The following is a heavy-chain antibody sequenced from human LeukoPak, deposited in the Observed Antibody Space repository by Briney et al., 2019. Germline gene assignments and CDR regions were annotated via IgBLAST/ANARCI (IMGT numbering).Heavy chain of an antibody. V-gene: IGHV1-18*01. J-gene: IGHJ5*02. CDR2: ISAYNGNT. D-gene: IGHD2-8*01. CDR3: AREIEYCTNGVCFPWFDP. Sequence: ASVKVSCKASGYTFTSYGISWVRQAPGQGLEWMGWISAYNGNTNYAQKLQGRVTMTTDTSTSTAYMDLRSLRSDDTAVYYCAREIEYCTNGVCFPWFDPWGQGTLVTVSS. CDR1: GYTFTSYG.